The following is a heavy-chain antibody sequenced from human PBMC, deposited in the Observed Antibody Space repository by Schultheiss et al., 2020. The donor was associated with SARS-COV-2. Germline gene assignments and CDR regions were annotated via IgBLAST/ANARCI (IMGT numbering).Heavy chain of an antibody. CDR2: IYHSGST. D-gene: IGHD1-7*01. J-gene: IGHJ2*01. CDR3: ARAVWNYVWYFDL. V-gene: IGHV4-4*02. CDR1: GGSISSSNW. Sequence: SETLSLTCAVSGGSISSSNWWSWVRQPPGKGLEWIGEIYHSGSTNYNPSLKSRVTISVDTSKNQFSLKLSSVTAADTAVYYCARAVWNYVWYFDLWGRGTLVTVSS.